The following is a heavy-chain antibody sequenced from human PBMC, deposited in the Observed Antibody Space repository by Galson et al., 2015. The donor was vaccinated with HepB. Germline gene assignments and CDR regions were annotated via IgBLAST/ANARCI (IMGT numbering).Heavy chain of an antibody. CDR2: VSSGSSDI. Sequence: SLRLSCAASGFTFKHYVMHWVRQAPGRGLEWVSSVSSGSSDIYYADSVKGRFTISRDNAENSLYLQMNSLRVEDTAVYYCARDQPGGYCSSTSCYGPQYYFDSWGQGTLVTVSS. CDR3: ARDQPGGYCSSTSCYGPQYYFDS. CDR1: GFTFKHYV. J-gene: IGHJ4*02. V-gene: IGHV3-21*01. D-gene: IGHD2-2*01.